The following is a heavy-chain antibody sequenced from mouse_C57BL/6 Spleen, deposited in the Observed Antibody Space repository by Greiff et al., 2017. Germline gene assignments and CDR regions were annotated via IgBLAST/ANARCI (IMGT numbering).Heavy chain of an antibody. V-gene: IGHV5-17*01. J-gene: IGHJ2*01. D-gene: IGHD2-4*01. Sequence: EVKLMESGGGLVKPGGSLKLSCAASGFTFSDYGMHWVRQAPEKGLEWVAYISSGSSTIYYADTVKGRFTISRDNAENTLFLQMTSLRSEDTAMYYCARRLRAYFDYWGQGTTLTVSS. CDR2: ISSGSSTI. CDR3: ARRLRAYFDY. CDR1: GFTFSDYG.